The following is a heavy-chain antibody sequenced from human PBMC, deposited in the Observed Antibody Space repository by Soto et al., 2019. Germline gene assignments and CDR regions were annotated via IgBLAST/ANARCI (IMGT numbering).Heavy chain of an antibody. CDR2: IDSGGRTT. Sequence: PGGSLRLSSAASGFTFSSDWMHWFRQAPGKGLVWVSRIDSGGRTTTYADSAKGRFTISRDNAKNTLYLQMNGLRAEDTALYYCARWFTYGKLDYFDDWGQGTQVTVAS. J-gene: IGHJ4*02. CDR1: GFTFSSDW. D-gene: IGHD3-10*01. V-gene: IGHV3-74*01. CDR3: ARWFTYGKLDYFDD.